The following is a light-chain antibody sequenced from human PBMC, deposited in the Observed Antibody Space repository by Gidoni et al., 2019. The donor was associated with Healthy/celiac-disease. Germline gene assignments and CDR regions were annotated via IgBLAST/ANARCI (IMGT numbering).Light chain of an antibody. CDR3: QQSYSTLYT. V-gene: IGKV1-39*01. CDR1: QSISSY. CDR2: DAS. J-gene: IGKJ2*01. Sequence: DIQMTQSPSSLSASVGDRVTITCRASQSISSYLNWYQQKPGKAPKLLIYDASSLQSGVPSRFSGSGSGTDFTLTISSLQPEDFATYYCQQSYSTLYTFXXXTKLEIK.